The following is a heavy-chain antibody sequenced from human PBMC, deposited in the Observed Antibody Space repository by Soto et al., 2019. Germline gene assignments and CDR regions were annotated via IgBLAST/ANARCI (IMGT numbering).Heavy chain of an antibody. CDR3: ARDGGQLVHGYFDL. CDR2: IKQDGSEK. D-gene: IGHD6-6*01. V-gene: IGHV3-7*01. Sequence: EVQLVESGGGLVQPGGSLRLSCAASGFTFSSYWMSWVRQAPGKGLEWVANIKQDGSEKYYVDSVKGRFTISRDNAKNSLYLQMNSLRAEDTAVYYCARDGGQLVHGYFDLWGRGTLVTVSS. J-gene: IGHJ2*01. CDR1: GFTFSSYW.